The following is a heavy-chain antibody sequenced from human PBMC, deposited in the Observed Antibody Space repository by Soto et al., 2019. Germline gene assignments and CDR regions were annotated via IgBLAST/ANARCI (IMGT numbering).Heavy chain of an antibody. Sequence: SETLSLTCTVSGGSISGYYWSWVRQPPGQGLEWIGYLFFSENTIYNPSLESRVTMSVDASKNQFSLRLDSVTAADTAVYYCARHNGDYVNNYCYGMDVWGQGTTVTVS. V-gene: IGHV4-59*01. CDR3: ARHNGDYVNNYCYGMDV. CDR1: GGSISGYY. CDR2: LFFSENT. J-gene: IGHJ6*02. D-gene: IGHD4-17*01.